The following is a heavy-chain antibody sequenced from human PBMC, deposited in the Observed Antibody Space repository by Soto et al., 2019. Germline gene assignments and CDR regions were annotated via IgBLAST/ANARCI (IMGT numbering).Heavy chain of an antibody. Sequence: QVHLVQSGVEVKTPGASVKVSCQASGYTFFTYDISWVRQAPGQGLEWMAWISTYSGDTKYAQKFQGRVTMTTDTSTTPAYLELRGLRSDDTAVDCGAGHHGPPTSENWLDPWGQGTLVTVSS. D-gene: IGHD4-17*01. V-gene: IGHV1-18*01. CDR3: AGHHGPPTSENWLDP. CDR1: GYTFFTYD. J-gene: IGHJ5*02. CDR2: ISTYSGDT.